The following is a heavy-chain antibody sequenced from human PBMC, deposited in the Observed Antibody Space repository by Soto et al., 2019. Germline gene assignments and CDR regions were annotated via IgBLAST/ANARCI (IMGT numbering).Heavy chain of an antibody. J-gene: IGHJ4*02. Sequence: SXSLSLTCSLSASSMSSSINYRGWLRQPPGKGPEWIGSIYFDGTTHYNPSLKSRVTISVDPSKNHFSLTLSPVTAADTAVYYCAVGQYLAWSPYWGQGALVTVS. CDR2: IYFDGTT. D-gene: IGHD2-15*01. CDR3: AVGQYLAWSPY. V-gene: IGHV4-39*02. CDR1: ASSMSSSINY.